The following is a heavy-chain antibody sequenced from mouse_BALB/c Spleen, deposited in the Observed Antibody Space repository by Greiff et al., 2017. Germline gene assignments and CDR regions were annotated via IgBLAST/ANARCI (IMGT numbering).Heavy chain of an antibody. CDR2: ISSGGSYT. CDR3: ARHGGDYAMDD. CDR1: GFTFSSYG. Sequence: EVKLMESGGDLVKPGGSLKLSCAASGFTFSSYGMSLVRQTPDKRLEWVATISSGGSYTYYPDSVKGRFTISRDNAKNTLYLQMSSLKSEDTAMYYCARHGGDYAMDDWGQGTTGTVSS. V-gene: IGHV5-6*01. J-gene: IGHJ4*01.